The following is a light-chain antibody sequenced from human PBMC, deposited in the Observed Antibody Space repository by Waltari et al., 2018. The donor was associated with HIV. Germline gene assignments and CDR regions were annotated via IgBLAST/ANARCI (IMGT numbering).Light chain of an antibody. Sequence: QSALTQPPSASGSAGPSVTISCTGTTSDVGGYHYVSWYQQNPGKAPKLLIYEVSKRPSGVPDRFSGSKSGNTASLTVSGLLPEDEADYYCSSYAGSTNFVLFGGGTQLTVL. CDR3: SSYAGSTNFVL. V-gene: IGLV2-8*01. J-gene: IGLJ3*02. CDR1: TSDVGGYHY. CDR2: EVS.